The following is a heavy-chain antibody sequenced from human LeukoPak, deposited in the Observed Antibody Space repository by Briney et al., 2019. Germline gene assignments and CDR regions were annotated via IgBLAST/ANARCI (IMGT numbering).Heavy chain of an antibody. D-gene: IGHD3-9*01. CDR3: ARDKRDILTGYYDY. CDR2: IYISGST. CDR1: GGSISSYY. V-gene: IGHV4-4*07. Sequence: PSETLSLTCTVSGGSISSYYWSWIRQPAGKGLEWIGRIYISGSTNYNPSLKSRVTMSVDTSKNQFSLKLSSVTAADTAVYYCARDKRDILTGYYDYWGQGTLVTVSS. J-gene: IGHJ4*02.